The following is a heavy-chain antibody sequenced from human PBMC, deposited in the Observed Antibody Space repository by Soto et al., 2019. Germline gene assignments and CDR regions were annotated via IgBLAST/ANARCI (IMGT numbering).Heavy chain of an antibody. D-gene: IGHD5-18*01. CDR1: GYTFTGYY. Sequence: SVKVSCKASGYTFTGYYMHWVRQAPGQGLEWMGWINPKIGGTNYAQKFQGRVTMTRDTSIGTAYMELSRLRSDDTAVYYCARRIQIPRLDYDYWGKGNLVTVSS. J-gene: IGHJ4*02. CDR2: INPKIGGT. V-gene: IGHV1-2*02. CDR3: ARRIQIPRLDYDY.